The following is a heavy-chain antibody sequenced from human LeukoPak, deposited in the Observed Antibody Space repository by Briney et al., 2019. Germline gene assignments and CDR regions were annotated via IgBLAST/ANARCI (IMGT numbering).Heavy chain of an antibody. J-gene: IGHJ4*02. Sequence: GGSLRLSCAASGFTFSIYPMNWVRQAPGKGLEWLSIISDSGAGMYYADSVKGRFTITRDNAKNSLYLQMNSLRVEDTAVYFCARDNGWAFDFWGQGTLVTVSS. CDR3: ARDNGWAFDF. CDR2: ISDSGAGM. V-gene: IGHV3-48*01. D-gene: IGHD2-8*01. CDR1: GFTFSIYP.